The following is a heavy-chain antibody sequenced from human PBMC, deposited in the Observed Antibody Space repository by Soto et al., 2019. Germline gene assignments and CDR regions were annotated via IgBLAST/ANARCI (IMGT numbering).Heavy chain of an antibody. Sequence: QVQLVQSGAEVKKPGASVKVSCKACGYTFTSYGISWVRQAPGQGLEWMGWISAYNGNTNYAQKLQGRVTMTTDTCTSTAYMELRSLRSDDTAVYYCATDYGDEHYYYYGMDVWGQGTTVTVSS. CDR2: ISAYNGNT. CDR3: ATDYGDEHYYYYGMDV. J-gene: IGHJ6*02. D-gene: IGHD4-17*01. CDR1: GYTFTSYG. V-gene: IGHV1-18*01.